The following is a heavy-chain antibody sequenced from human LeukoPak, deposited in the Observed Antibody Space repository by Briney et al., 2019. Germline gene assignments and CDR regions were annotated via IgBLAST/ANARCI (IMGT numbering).Heavy chain of an antibody. Sequence: GGSLRLSCATSGFSFYNAWMNWVRQAPGKGLEWVAVISYDGNNKYYADSVKGRFTISRDNSKNTLYLQMNSLRAEDTAVYYCARAYYYDSSGQYLWDYWGQGTLVTVSS. CDR2: ISYDGNNK. J-gene: IGHJ4*02. CDR3: ARAYYYDSSGQYLWDY. V-gene: IGHV3-30*03. CDR1: GFSFYNAW. D-gene: IGHD3-22*01.